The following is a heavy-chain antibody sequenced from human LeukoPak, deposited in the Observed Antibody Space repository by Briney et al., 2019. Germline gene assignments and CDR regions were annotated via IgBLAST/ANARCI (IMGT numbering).Heavy chain of an antibody. CDR1: GYTFTSYA. D-gene: IGHD3-22*01. Sequence: ASVKVSCTASGYTFTSYAMHWVRQAPGQRLEWMGWINAGNGNTKYSQKFQGRVTITRDTSASTAYMELSSLRSEDTAVYYCATSPLYYYDSSGYYSDAFDIWGQGTMVTVSS. J-gene: IGHJ3*02. CDR3: ATSPLYYYDSSGYYSDAFDI. CDR2: INAGNGNT. V-gene: IGHV1-3*01.